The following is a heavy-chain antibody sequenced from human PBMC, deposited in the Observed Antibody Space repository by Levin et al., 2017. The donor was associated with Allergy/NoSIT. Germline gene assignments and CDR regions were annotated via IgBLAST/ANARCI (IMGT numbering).Heavy chain of an antibody. J-gene: IGHJ4*02. V-gene: IGHV3-30*18. Sequence: GGSLRLSCAASGFTFSSYGMHWVRQAPGKGLEWVAVISYDGSNKYYVDSVKGRFTISRDNSKNTLYLQMNSLRAEDTAVYYCAKSSLWFGELLGDYFDYWGQGTLVTVSS. D-gene: IGHD3-10*01. CDR2: ISYDGSNK. CDR1: GFTFSSYG. CDR3: AKSSLWFGELLGDYFDY.